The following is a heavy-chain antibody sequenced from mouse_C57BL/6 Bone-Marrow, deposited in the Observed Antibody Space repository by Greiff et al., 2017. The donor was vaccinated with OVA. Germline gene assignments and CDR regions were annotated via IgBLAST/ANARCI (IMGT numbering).Heavy chain of an antibody. Sequence: VKLEESGPGLVQPSQSLSITCTVSGFSLTSYGVHWVRQSPGKGLEWLGVIWSGGSTDYNAAFISRLSISKDNSKSQVFFKMNSLQADDTAIYYCASHYYGNYVFAYWGQGTLVTVSA. D-gene: IGHD2-1*01. CDR3: ASHYYGNYVFAY. V-gene: IGHV2-2*01. CDR2: IWSGGST. CDR1: GFSLTSYG. J-gene: IGHJ3*01.